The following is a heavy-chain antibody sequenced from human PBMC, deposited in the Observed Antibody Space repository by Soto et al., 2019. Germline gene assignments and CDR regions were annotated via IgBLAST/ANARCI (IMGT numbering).Heavy chain of an antibody. J-gene: IGHJ4*02. D-gene: IGHD4-17*01. CDR1: GFSFSTYG. Sequence: QVHLVESGGGVVQPGRSLRLSCAASGFSFSTYGMHWVRQAPGKGLEWLALIYFDGSNKYYADSVKGRFTISRDNSKNTLYLQMRSLRAEDTAVYYCARVGGTVTSDYWGQGTLVTVSS. CDR2: IYFDGSNK. V-gene: IGHV3-33*01. CDR3: ARVGGTVTSDY.